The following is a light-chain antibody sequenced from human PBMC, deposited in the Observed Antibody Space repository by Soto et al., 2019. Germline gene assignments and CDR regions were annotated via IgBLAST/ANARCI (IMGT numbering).Light chain of an antibody. Sequence: ETVMTQSLATLSVSPGERATISCRASQSVGTNLAWYQKKPCQAPRLLIYGGSTRATGIPARFSGSGSGTEFTLTISILQSEEFVAYYCQQYNNWPMITFGQGTRLEIK. CDR1: QSVGTN. V-gene: IGKV3-15*01. CDR2: GGS. J-gene: IGKJ5*01. CDR3: QQYNNWPMIT.